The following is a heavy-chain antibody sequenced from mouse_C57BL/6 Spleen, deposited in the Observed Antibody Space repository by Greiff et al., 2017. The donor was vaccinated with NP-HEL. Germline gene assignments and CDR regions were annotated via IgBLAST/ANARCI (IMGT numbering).Heavy chain of an antibody. CDR2: ISSGSSTI. V-gene: IGHV5-17*01. CDR3: ARNDGYYVLYWYFDV. CDR1: GFTFSDYG. J-gene: IGHJ1*03. Sequence: EVKLQESGGGLVKPGGSLKLSCAASGFTFSDYGMHWVRQAPEKGLEWVAYISSGSSTIYYADTVKGRFTISRDNAKNTLFLQMTSLRSEDTAMYYCARNDGYYVLYWYFDVWGTGTTVTVSS. D-gene: IGHD2-3*01.